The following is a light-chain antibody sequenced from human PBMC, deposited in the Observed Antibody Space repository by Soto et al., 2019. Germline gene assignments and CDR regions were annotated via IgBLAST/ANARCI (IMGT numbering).Light chain of an antibody. V-gene: IGKV3-15*01. Sequence: EILMTQSPATLSVSPGERATLSCRASQSIRTNLAWYQQKPGQAPRLLIFGASTRAIAIPARFSGSGSGTDFTLTISRLEPEDVAVYYCQQYEAVVTFGQGTKVDIK. CDR3: QQYEAVVT. CDR2: GAS. J-gene: IGKJ1*01. CDR1: QSIRTN.